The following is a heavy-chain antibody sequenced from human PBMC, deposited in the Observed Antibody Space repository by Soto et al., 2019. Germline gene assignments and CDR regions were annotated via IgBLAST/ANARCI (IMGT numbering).Heavy chain of an antibody. CDR3: ARARLSESSSSPGNNWFDP. Sequence: GGSLRLSCAASGFTVSSNYMSWVRQAPGKGLEWVSVIYSGGSTYYADSVKGRFTISRDNSKNTLYLQMNSLRAEDTAVYYCARARLSESSSSPGNNWFDPWGQGTLVTVSS. CDR2: IYSGGST. J-gene: IGHJ5*02. D-gene: IGHD6-6*01. CDR1: GFTVSSNY. V-gene: IGHV3-53*01.